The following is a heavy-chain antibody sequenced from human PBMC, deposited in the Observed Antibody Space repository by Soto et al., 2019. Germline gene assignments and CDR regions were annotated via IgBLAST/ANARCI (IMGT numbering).Heavy chain of an antibody. CDR2: IFQSGST. J-gene: IGHJ5*02. CDR3: ARGRGRYSSGWSWFDP. D-gene: IGHD6-19*01. V-gene: IGHV4-4*02. CDR1: GGTIRIPDW. Sequence: SETLSLTCGVSGGTIRIPDWCTCVRQPPGKGLEWIGEIFQSGSTNYTPSLESRVTISVDKSKNQFSLTLTSVTAAATAVYFCARGRGRYSSGWSWFDPWGQGILVTVSS.